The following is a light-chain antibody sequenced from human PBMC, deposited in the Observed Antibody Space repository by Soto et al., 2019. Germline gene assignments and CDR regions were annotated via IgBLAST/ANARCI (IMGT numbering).Light chain of an antibody. CDR1: QGIYSR. CDR2: ATS. CDR3: QQTDDFPLT. V-gene: IGKV1D-12*01. J-gene: IGKJ4*01. Sequence: DIQMTQSPSSVSASVGDTVTITCRASQGIYSRLAWYQQKPGKAPELLIYATSTLQNGVPSRFSGSGFGTDFTLSISSLQPEDSAIYFCQQTDDFPLTFGGGTKVEI.